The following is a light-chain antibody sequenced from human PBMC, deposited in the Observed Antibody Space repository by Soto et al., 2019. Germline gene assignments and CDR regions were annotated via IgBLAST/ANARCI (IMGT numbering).Light chain of an antibody. Sequence: DIQMTQYPSTLSASVGDRVTITRRASQSISRWLDWYQQKPGQAPNLLIYDVSSLQSGVPSRLRGSGSGTELSLTVSSMKPEDFETYYCQQYESYPLTFGGGTKVDIK. CDR2: DVS. CDR3: QQYESYPLT. V-gene: IGKV1-5*01. J-gene: IGKJ4*01. CDR1: QSISRW.